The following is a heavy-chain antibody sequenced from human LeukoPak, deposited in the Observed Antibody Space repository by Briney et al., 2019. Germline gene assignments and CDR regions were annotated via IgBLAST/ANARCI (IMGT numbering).Heavy chain of an antibody. CDR2: ISAYNSNT. J-gene: IGHJ4*02. V-gene: IGHV1-18*01. CDR1: GYTFIDYA. D-gene: IGHD6-19*01. CDR3: AREVAGTGDDY. Sequence: ASVKVSCKASGYTFIDYAISWVRQAPGQGLEWMGWISAYNSNTNDAQKLQGRVTLTTDTSTSTAYMELRSLRSDDTAVYYCAREVAGTGDDYWGQGTLVTVSS.